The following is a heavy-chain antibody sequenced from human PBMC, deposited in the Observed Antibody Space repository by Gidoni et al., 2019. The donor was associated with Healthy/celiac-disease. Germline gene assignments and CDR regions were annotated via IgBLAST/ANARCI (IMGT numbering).Heavy chain of an antibody. D-gene: IGHD6-19*01. Sequence: EVQLVESGGGLVKPGGSLRLSCAASGFTFSRYSMNWVRQAPGKGLEWVSSISSSSSYIYYADSVKGRFTISRDNAKNSLYLQMNSLRAEDTAVYYCARAGSGWYPSFDYWGQGTLVTVSS. V-gene: IGHV3-21*01. CDR3: ARAGSGWYPSFDY. CDR1: GFTFSRYS. J-gene: IGHJ4*02. CDR2: ISSSSSYI.